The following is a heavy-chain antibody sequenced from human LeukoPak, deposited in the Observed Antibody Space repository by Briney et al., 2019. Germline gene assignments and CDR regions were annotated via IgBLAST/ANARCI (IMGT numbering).Heavy chain of an antibody. CDR3: ASLKVVVAAGDFDY. CDR2: FHYSGSS. D-gene: IGHD2-15*01. J-gene: IGHJ4*02. Sequence: SETLSLTCSVSGGSIKSNNYYWAWIRQPPGKGLEWIGNFHYSGSSYYNPSLKSRATISVDTSKNQISLKLSSVTAADTAVFYCASLKVVVAAGDFDYWGQGTLVTVSS. CDR1: GGSIKSNNYY. V-gene: IGHV4-39*01.